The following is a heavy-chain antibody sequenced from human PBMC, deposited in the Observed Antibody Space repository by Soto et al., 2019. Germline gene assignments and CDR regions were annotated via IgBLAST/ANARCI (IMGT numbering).Heavy chain of an antibody. J-gene: IGHJ6*02. CDR3: ARDRPLSTVTTGYYYGMDV. V-gene: IGHV1-69*01. CDR1: GGTFSSYA. CDR2: NIPIFGTA. D-gene: IGHD4-17*01. Sequence: QVQLVQSGAEVKKPGSSVKVSCKASGGTFSSYAISWVRQAPGQGLEWMGGNIPIFGTANYAQKFQGRVTITADESTSTAYMELSSLRSEDTAVYYCARDRPLSTVTTGYYYGMDVWGQGTTVTVSS.